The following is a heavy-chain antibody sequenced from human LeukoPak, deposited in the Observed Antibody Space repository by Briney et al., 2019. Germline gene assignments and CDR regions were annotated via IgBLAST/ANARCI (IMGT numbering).Heavy chain of an antibody. J-gene: IGHJ4*02. Sequence: GGSLRLSCAASGFTFGSYGMHWVRQAPGKGLEWVAVISYDGSNKYYADSVKGRFTISRDNSKNTLYLQMNSLRAEDTAVYYCAKDGSSWYYFDYWGQGTLVTVSS. CDR3: AKDGSSWYYFDY. V-gene: IGHV3-30*18. CDR2: ISYDGSNK. CDR1: GFTFGSYG. D-gene: IGHD6-13*01.